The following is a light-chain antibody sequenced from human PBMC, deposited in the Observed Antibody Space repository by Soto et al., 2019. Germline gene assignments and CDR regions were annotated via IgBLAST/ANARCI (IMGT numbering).Light chain of an antibody. Sequence: QPVLTQPPSASASLGSSVTLTCTLGSGYSNYKVDWYQQIPGRGPRFVMRVGTGGIVGSKGDGIPDRFSVLGSGLNRYLTRKDSQQEDESDYYGGVDHGRESNFGYVFGEGTKVTVL. CDR3: GVDHGRESNFGYV. J-gene: IGLJ7*01. V-gene: IGLV9-49*01. CDR2: VGTGGIVG. CDR1: SGYSNYK.